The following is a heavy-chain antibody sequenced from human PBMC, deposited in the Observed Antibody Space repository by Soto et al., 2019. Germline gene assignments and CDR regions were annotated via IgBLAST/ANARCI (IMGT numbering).Heavy chain of an antibody. J-gene: IGHJ4*02. CDR3: ARECGYGLIDY. Sequence: QVQLVQSGAEVKKPGASVKVSCKASGYTFTSYGISWVRQAPGQGLEWMGWINAYNGNTNYAQKLQGRVTMTTDTSTSKSYMELRGLRSDDTAVEFRARECGYGLIDYWGQGTLVTVSS. D-gene: IGHD5-18*01. CDR1: GYTFTSYG. V-gene: IGHV1-18*01. CDR2: INAYNGNT.